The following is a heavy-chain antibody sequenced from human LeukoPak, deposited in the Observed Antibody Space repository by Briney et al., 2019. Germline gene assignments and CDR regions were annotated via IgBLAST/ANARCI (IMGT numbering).Heavy chain of an antibody. CDR2: ISSSSSYI. V-gene: IGHV3-21*01. J-gene: IGHJ6*03. D-gene: IGHD5-12*01. CDR3: ARGGSGSYYYYYYYMDV. CDR1: GFTFSSYS. Sequence: GGSLRLSCAASGFTFSSYSMNWVRQAPGKGLEWVSSISSSSSYIYYADSVKGRFTISRDNAKNSLYLQMNSLRVEDTAVYYCARGGSGSYYYYYYYMDVWGKGTTVTVSS.